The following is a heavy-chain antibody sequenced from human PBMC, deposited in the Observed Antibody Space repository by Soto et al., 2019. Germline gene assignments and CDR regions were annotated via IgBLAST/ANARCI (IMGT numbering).Heavy chain of an antibody. D-gene: IGHD1-1*01. V-gene: IGHV3-48*02. CDR3: ARDANWSSDY. J-gene: IGHJ4*02. Sequence: EVQLVESGGGLVQPGGSLRLSCAASGLTFSGYNMNWVRQAPGKGLEWISCIKSDSSGTWYADSVKGRFTMSRDNAKNSLYLQMCSLRDEDTALYFCARDANWSSDYWGQGTLVAVSS. CDR2: IKSDSSGT. CDR1: GLTFSGYN.